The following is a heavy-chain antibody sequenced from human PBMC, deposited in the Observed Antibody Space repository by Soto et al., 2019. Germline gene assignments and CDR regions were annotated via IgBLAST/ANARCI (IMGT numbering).Heavy chain of an antibody. V-gene: IGHV4-4*07. CDR1: GDSISSYY. Sequence: SETLSLTCSVSGDSISSYYWSWIRQSAGKGLEWIGRTYITGDTNYNPSLKSRVTMSLDASKKQLSLKLSSVTAADTAVYYCARGGIIGTPPDYWGQGTQVTVSS. CDR2: TYITGDT. J-gene: IGHJ4*02. CDR3: ARGGIIGTPPDY. D-gene: IGHD1-7*01.